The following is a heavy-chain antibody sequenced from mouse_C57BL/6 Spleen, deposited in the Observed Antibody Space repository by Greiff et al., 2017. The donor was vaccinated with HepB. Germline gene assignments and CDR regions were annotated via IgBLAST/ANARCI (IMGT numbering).Heavy chain of an antibody. J-gene: IGHJ4*01. CDR2: IYPGDGDT. V-gene: IGHV1-82*01. CDR1: GYAFSSSW. CDR3: ARSLPLYAMDY. Sequence: VKLMESGPELVKPGASVKISCKASGYAFSSSWMNWVKQRPGKGLEWIGRIYPGDGDTNYNGKFKGKATLTADKSSSTAYMQLSSLTSEDSAVYFCARSLPLYAMDYWGQGTSVTVSS. D-gene: IGHD6-5*01.